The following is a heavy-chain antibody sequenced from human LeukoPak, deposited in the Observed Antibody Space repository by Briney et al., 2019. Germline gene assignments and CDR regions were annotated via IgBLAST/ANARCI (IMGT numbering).Heavy chain of an antibody. V-gene: IGHV5-51*01. D-gene: IGHD1-14*01. J-gene: IGHJ5*02. CDR2: IFPGDSDT. CDR3: ARQPGSDA. Sequence: GESLKISCKGSGYSFSSNWIAWVRQMPGKGLEWMGIIFPGDSDTRYSPSFQGQVTISADKSISTAYLRWRSLRASDTAIYYCARQPGSDAWGQGTLVTVSS. CDR1: GYSFSSNW.